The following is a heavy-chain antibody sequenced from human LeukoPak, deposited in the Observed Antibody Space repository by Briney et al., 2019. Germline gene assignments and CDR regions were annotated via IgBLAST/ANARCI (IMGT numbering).Heavy chain of an antibody. CDR2: ISSSSSTI. J-gene: IGHJ4*02. D-gene: IGHD3-22*01. Sequence: GGSLRLSCAASGFTFSSYSMNWGRQAPGKGLEWVSYISSSSSTINYGDSVQGLFTISRDNAKNSLYLQMNSLRAEDTAVYYCARETATDYYDSSGYGTGYWGQGTLVTVSS. CDR1: GFTFSSYS. V-gene: IGHV3-48*04. CDR3: ARETATDYYDSSGYGTGY.